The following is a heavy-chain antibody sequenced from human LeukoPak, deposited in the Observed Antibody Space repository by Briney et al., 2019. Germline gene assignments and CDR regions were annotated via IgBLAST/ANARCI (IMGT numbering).Heavy chain of an antibody. Sequence: SETLSLTCTVSGGSISSSSYYWGWIRQPPGKGLEWIGSIYYSGSTNYNPSLKSRVTISVDTSKNQFSLKLSSVTAADTAVYYCARLPSSGWYGGWFDPWGQGTLVTVSS. V-gene: IGHV4-39*07. CDR1: GGSISSSSYY. J-gene: IGHJ5*02. D-gene: IGHD6-19*01. CDR2: IYYSGST. CDR3: ARLPSSGWYGGWFDP.